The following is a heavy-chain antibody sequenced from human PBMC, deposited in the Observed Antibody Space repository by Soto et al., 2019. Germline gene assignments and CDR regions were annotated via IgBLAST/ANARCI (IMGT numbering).Heavy chain of an antibody. CDR3: ARHHGPTTSENWFDP. CDR1: GYTFFTYD. CDR2: ISTYSGDT. J-gene: IGHJ5*02. D-gene: IGHD5-12*01. V-gene: IGHV1-18*01. Sequence: SVEVCCKASGYTFFTYDISWVRQAPGQVLEWMGWISTYSGDTKYAQKFQGRVTMTTDTSTTTAYLELRSLRSQHTAVYYCARHHGPTTSENWFDPWGQGTLGTVS.